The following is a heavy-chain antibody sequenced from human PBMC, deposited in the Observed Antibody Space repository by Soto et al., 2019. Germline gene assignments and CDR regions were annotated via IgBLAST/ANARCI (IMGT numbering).Heavy chain of an antibody. Sequence: EVQLVESGGGLVKPGGSLRLSCAACGFTFSSYSMNWVRQAPGKGLEWVSSISSSSSYIYYADSVKGRFTISRDNAKNSLYLQMNSLRAEDTAVYYCGADYSSSYGGSTDYWGQGTLVTVSS. CDR3: GADYSSSYGGSTDY. J-gene: IGHJ4*02. CDR1: GFTFSSYS. D-gene: IGHD6-13*01. V-gene: IGHV3-21*01. CDR2: ISSSSSYI.